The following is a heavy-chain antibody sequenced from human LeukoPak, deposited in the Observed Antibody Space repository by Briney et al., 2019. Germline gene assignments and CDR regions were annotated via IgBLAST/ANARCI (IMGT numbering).Heavy chain of an antibody. V-gene: IGHV4-34*01. D-gene: IGHD3-9*01. Sequence: SETLSLTCAVYGGSFSGYYWSWIRQPPGKGLEWIGEVNHGGSTNYNPSLKSRVTISVDTSKNQFSLKLSSVTAADTAVYYCARARRRYFDWLFGQKTGYYYMDVWGKGTTVTVSS. CDR1: GGSFSGYY. J-gene: IGHJ6*03. CDR3: ARARRRYFDWLFGQKTGYYYMDV. CDR2: VNHGGST.